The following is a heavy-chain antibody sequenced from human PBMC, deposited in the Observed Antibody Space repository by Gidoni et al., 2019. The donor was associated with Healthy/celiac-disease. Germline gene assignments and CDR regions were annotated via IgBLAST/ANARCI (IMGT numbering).Heavy chain of an antibody. CDR1: GGSFSGYS. D-gene: IGHD2-2*01. Sequence: QVQLQQWGAGLLKPSETLSLTCAVYGGSFSGYSWSWIRQPPGKGLEWIGEINHSGSTNYNPSLKSRVTISVDTSKNQFSLKLSSVTAADTAVYYCARGPGVVVPAALNEFDPWGQGTLVTVSS. CDR3: ARGPGVVVPAALNEFDP. J-gene: IGHJ5*02. V-gene: IGHV4-34*01. CDR2: INHSGST.